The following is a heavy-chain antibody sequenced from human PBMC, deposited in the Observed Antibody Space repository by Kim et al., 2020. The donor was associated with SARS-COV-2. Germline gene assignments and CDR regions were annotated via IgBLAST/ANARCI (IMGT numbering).Heavy chain of an antibody. D-gene: IGHD3-22*01. J-gene: IGHJ6*02. Sequence: GGSLRLSCAASGITFSSFAMTWVRQAPGKGLEWVSGISNRAGSTYYADYVKGRFTISRDNSKNTLYLQMNSLRAEDTAVYYCAKDSSDYYLTGHGMDVWGQGTTVTVSS. CDR2: ISNRAGST. V-gene: IGHV3-23*01. CDR3: AKDSSDYYLTGHGMDV. CDR1: GITFSSFA.